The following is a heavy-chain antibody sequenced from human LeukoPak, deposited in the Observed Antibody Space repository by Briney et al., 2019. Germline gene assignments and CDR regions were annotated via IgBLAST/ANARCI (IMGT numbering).Heavy chain of an antibody. Sequence: ASVKVSCKASGYTFTSYYMHWVRQAPGQGLEWMGIINPSGGSTSYAQKFQGRVTMTRDTSTSTVYMELNSLRSEDTATYYCARDRDYGGNSRYFDYWGQGTLVTVSS. J-gene: IGHJ4*02. V-gene: IGHV1-46*01. CDR1: GYTFTSYY. CDR2: INPSGGST. D-gene: IGHD4-23*01. CDR3: ARDRDYGGNSRYFDY.